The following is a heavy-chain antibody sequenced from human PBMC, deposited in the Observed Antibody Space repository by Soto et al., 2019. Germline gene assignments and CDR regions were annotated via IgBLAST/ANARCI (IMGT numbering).Heavy chain of an antibody. V-gene: IGHV3-15*01. CDR3: TTERILEVGDFWSDNPPGY. D-gene: IGHD3-3*01. CDR1: GFTFSNAW. J-gene: IGHJ4*02. CDR2: IKSKTDGGTI. Sequence: EVRLVESGGGLVKPGGSLRLSCAASGFTFSNAWMSWVRQAPGKGLEWVGRIKSKTDGGTIDYAAPVKGRFTISRDDSKNTLYLQMNSLKTEDTAVYYCTTERILEVGDFWSDNPPGYWGQGTLVTVSS.